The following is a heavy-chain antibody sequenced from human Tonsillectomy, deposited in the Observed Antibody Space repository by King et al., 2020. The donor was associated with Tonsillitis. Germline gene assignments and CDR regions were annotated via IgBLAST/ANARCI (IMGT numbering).Heavy chain of an antibody. Sequence: LQLQESGSGLVKPSQTLSLTCAVSGGSISSGGYSWSWIRQPPGKGLEWIGYIYHGGSTYYSPSLKSRVTISVDRSKNQFSLKVSSVTAADTAVDYCARALMAGGGFDSWGQGTLVTVSA. D-gene: IGHD2-15*01. V-gene: IGHV4-30-2*01. CDR1: GGSISSGGYS. CDR2: IYHGGST. CDR3: ARALMAGGGFDS. J-gene: IGHJ4*02.